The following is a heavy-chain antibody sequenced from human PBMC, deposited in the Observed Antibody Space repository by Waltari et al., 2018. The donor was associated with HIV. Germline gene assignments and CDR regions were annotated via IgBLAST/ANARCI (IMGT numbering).Heavy chain of an antibody. J-gene: IGHJ2*01. D-gene: IGHD4-4*01. CDR2: LTSAGSIT. Sequence: EQLLASGVGWGGPGGSIRSPCVPSGFTLSNYAMTWLRQIPGKGLEWVAGLTSAGSITYHADSVQGRFIISRDNSKHTLFLQMTNLRVEDTAVYYCVKDPTTITRGYFDLWGRGTLVTVSS. CDR1: GFTLSNYA. V-gene: IGHV3-23*01. CDR3: VKDPTTITRGYFDL.